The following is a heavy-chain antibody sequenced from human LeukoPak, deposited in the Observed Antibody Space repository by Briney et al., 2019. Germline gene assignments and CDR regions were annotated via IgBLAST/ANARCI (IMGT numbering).Heavy chain of an antibody. CDR1: GGSISSSSYY. CDR3: ARSLYYYDSSGYPSGDWFDP. J-gene: IGHJ5*02. Sequence: SETLSLTCTVSGGSISSSSYYWGWIRQPPGKGLEWIGSIYYSGSTYYNPSLKSRVTISVDTSKNQFSLKLSSVTAADTAVYYCARSLYYYDSSGYPSGDWFDPWGQGTLVTVSS. V-gene: IGHV4-39*07. CDR2: IYYSGST. D-gene: IGHD3-22*01.